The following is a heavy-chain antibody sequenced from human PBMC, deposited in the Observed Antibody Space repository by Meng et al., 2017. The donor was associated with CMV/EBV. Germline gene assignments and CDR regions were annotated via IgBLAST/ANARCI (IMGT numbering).Heavy chain of an antibody. V-gene: IGHV3-48*01. J-gene: IGHJ4*02. CDR1: GFTFSSYW. CDR2: ISSSSSTI. D-gene: IGHD3-22*01. Sequence: GESLKISCAASGFTFSSYWMSWVRQAPGKGLEWVSYISSSSSTIYYADSVKGRFTISRDNSKNTLYLQMNSLRAEDTAVYYCARDSGRPLTYYYDSSGYYTFDYWGQGTLVTVSS. CDR3: ARDSGRPLTYYYDSSGYYTFDY.